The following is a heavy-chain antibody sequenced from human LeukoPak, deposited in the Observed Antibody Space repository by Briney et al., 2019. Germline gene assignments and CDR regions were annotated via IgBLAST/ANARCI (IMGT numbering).Heavy chain of an antibody. D-gene: IGHD3-16*02. CDR3: AREVVDYVWGSYRPRVFDY. CDR1: GFTFSSYA. V-gene: IGHV3-30-3*01. J-gene: IGHJ4*02. CDR2: ISYDGSNR. Sequence: QTGRSLRLSCAASGFTFSSYAMHWVRQAPGKGLXXXXXISYDGSNRYYADSVKGRFTISRDNSNNMLFLQMNSLRAEDTAVYYCAREVVDYVWGSYRPRVFDYWGQGTLVTVSS.